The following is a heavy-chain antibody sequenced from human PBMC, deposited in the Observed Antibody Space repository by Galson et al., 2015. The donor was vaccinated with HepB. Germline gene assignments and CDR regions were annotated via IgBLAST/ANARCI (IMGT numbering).Heavy chain of an antibody. CDR2: INHSGST. D-gene: IGHD6-13*01. J-gene: IGHJ5*02. V-gene: IGHV4-34*01. Sequence: ETLSLTCAVYGGSFSGYYWSWIRQPPGKGLEWIGEINHSGSTNYNPSLKSRVTISVDTSKNQFSLKLSSVTAADTAVYYCARFPRLSSSWSQNWFDPWGQGTLVTVSS. CDR3: ARFPRLSSSWSQNWFDP. CDR1: GGSFSGYY.